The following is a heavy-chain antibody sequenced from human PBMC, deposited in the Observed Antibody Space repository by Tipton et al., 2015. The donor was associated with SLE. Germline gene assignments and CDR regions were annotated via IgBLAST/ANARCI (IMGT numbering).Heavy chain of an antibody. CDR3: ARGIVAAFYY. V-gene: IGHV4-34*01. CDR2: INHSGST. Sequence: TLSLTCAVYGGSLSGYYWSWIRQPPGKGLEWIGEINHSGSTNYNPSLKSRVTISVDTSKNQFSLKLSSVTAADTAVYYCARGIVAAFYYWGQGTLVTVSS. CDR1: GGSLSGYY. D-gene: IGHD6-6*01. J-gene: IGHJ4*02.